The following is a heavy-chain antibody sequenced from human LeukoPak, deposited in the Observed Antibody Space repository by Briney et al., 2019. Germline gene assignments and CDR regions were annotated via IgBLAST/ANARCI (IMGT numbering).Heavy chain of an antibody. V-gene: IGHV4-59*12. J-gene: IGHJ4*02. D-gene: IGHD3-22*01. CDR2: ISDIGSI. CDR1: GGSISSYY. CDR3: ARSATYYYDSSGYYTVDHFDY. Sequence: SETLSLTCTVSGGSISSYYWSWIRQPPGKGLEWIAYISDIGSINYNPSLKSRVTISLETSKNQFSLKLSSVTAADTAVYYCARSATYYYDSSGYYTVDHFDYWGQGTLVTVSS.